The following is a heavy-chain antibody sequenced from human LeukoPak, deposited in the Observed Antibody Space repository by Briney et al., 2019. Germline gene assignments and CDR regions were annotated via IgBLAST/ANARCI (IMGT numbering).Heavy chain of an antibody. CDR2: ISHDGSNK. V-gene: IGHV3-30*18. Sequence: GGSLRLSCAASGFTFSSYGMHWVRQAPGKGLEWVAVISHDGSNKYYADSVKGRFTISRDNSKNTLYLQMNSLRAEDTAVYYCAKGPEGDYLDYWGQGTLVTVSS. CDR3: AKGPEGDYLDY. J-gene: IGHJ4*02. D-gene: IGHD1-14*01. CDR1: GFTFSSYG.